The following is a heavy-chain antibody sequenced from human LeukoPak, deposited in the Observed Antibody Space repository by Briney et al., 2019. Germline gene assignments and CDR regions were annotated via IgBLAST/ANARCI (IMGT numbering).Heavy chain of an antibody. Sequence: SVKVSCKASGYTFTSYDINWVRQATGQGLEWMGRIIPILGIANYAQKFQGRVTITADKSTSTAYMELSSLRSEDTAVYYCARWSRDIYGMDVWGQGTTVTVSS. J-gene: IGHJ6*02. CDR2: IIPILGIA. V-gene: IGHV1-69*04. CDR1: GYTFTSYD. D-gene: IGHD3-9*01. CDR3: ARWSRDIYGMDV.